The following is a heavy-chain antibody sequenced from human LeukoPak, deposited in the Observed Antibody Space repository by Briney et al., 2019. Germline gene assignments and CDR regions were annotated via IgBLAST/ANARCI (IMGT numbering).Heavy chain of an antibody. CDR1: GGSITNYY. V-gene: IGHV4-59*01. J-gene: IGHJ5*02. CDR2: IYYTGST. CDR3: ARKAAAGIPPLYNWFDP. D-gene: IGHD6-13*01. Sequence: SETLSLTCTVSGGSITNYYWSWTRQPPGKGLEWIGYIYYTGSTNYNPSLRSRVTISVDTSKNQLSLKLTSVTPADTAVYYCARKAAAGIPPLYNWFDPWGQGTLVTVSA.